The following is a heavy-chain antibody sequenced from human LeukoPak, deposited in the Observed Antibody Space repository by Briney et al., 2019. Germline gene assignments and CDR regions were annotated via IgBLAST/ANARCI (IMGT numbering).Heavy chain of an antibody. V-gene: IGHV1-3*03. CDR1: GYTFTGYY. Sequence: VASVKVSCKASGYTFTGYYMHWVRQAPGQGLEWMGWINAGNGNTKYSQEFQGRVTITRDTSASTAYMELSSLRSEDMAVYYCARGPYCSSTSCQNPFNWFDPWGQGTLVTVSS. CDR3: ARGPYCSSTSCQNPFNWFDP. D-gene: IGHD2-2*01. J-gene: IGHJ5*02. CDR2: INAGNGNT.